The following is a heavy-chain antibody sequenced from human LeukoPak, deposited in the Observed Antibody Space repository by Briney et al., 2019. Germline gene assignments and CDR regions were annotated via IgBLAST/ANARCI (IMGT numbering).Heavy chain of an antibody. CDR1: GGTFSSHA. Sequence: SVKVSCKASGGTFSSHAISWVRQAPGQGPEWLGRIMTMFDITNYAQKFQGRLTITADESTTTAYMELNSLRSEDTAIYYCSKDGRWLRSSGPTGSNNYFYNGMDVWGQGTTVTVS. CDR2: IMTMFDIT. J-gene: IGHJ6*02. CDR3: SKDGRWLRSSGPTGSNNYFYNGMDV. D-gene: IGHD3-22*01. V-gene: IGHV1-69*13.